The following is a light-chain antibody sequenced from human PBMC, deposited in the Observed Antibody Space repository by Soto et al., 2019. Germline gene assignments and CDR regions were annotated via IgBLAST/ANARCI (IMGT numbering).Light chain of an antibody. CDR3: AAWDDSLNGRV. CDR1: TSNIGSNT. V-gene: IGLV1-44*01. J-gene: IGLJ1*01. CDR2: TNN. Sequence: QSILAQPPSASGTPGQRVTISCSGSTSNIGSNTVNWYQHLPGTAPKLLIYTNNQRPSGVPDRFSGSKSGTSASLAISGLQSEDEADYYCAAWDDSLNGRVFGTGNKLTVL.